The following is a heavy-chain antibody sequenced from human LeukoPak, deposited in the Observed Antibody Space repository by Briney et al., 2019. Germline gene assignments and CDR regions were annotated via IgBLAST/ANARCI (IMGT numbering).Heavy chain of an antibody. Sequence: SETLSLTCTVSGGSISSYYWSWIRQPPGKGLEWIGYIYYSGSTYYNPSLKSRVTISVDTSKNQFSLKLSSVTAADTAVYYCARDHGSDSSGYYRDDYWGQGTLVTVSS. CDR1: GGSISSYY. J-gene: IGHJ4*02. CDR3: ARDHGSDSSGYYRDDY. D-gene: IGHD3-22*01. CDR2: IYYSGST. V-gene: IGHV4-59*12.